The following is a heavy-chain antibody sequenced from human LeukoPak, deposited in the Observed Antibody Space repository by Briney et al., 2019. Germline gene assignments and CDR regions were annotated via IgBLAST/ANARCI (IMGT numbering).Heavy chain of an antibody. V-gene: IGHV3-30*03. D-gene: IGHD5-18*01. J-gene: IGHJ4*02. CDR1: GFTFSRNG. CDR3: ARGYSYETPPDY. Sequence: GGSLRLSCAASGFTFSRNGMHWVRKAPGKVLEWVAVISYDGSNKYYADSVKGRFTISRDNAKNSLYPQMNSLRAEDTAVYYCARGYSYETPPDYWGQGTLVTVSS. CDR2: ISYDGSNK.